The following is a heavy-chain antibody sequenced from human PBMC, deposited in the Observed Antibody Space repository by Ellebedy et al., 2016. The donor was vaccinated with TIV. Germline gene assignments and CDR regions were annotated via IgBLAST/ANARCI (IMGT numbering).Heavy chain of an antibody. CDR1: GFTFSNYG. CDR2: ISYVETTK. D-gene: IGHD1-26*01. V-gene: IGHV3-30*18. Sequence: PGGSLRLSCAASGFTFSNYGIHWVRPAPSTWLEWVGVISYVETTKYYGDSVKGRFTISRDKSKNTLYLQMHSLRSEDTAVYYCAKDSRRGRYFDKWGQGSLVTVSS. J-gene: IGHJ4*02. CDR3: AKDSRRGRYFDK.